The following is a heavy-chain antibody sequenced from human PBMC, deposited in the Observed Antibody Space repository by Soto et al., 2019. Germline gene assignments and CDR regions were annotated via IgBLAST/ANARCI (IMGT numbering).Heavy chain of an antibody. V-gene: IGHV3-30-3*01. D-gene: IGHD6-19*01. CDR2: ISYDGSNK. CDR1: GFTFSSYA. Sequence: QVQLVESGGGVVQPGRSLRLSCAASGFTFSSYAMHWVRQAPGKGLEWVAVISYDGSNKYYADSVKGRFTISRDNSKNTLYLQMNRLRAEDTAVYYCARDTRSSGREEIDYWGQGTLVTVSS. J-gene: IGHJ4*02. CDR3: ARDTRSSGREEIDY.